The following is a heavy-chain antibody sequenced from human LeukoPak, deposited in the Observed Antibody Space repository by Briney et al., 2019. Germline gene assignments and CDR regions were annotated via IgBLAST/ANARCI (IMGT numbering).Heavy chain of an antibody. CDR1: GFTVSSNY. Sequence: GGSLRLSCAASGFTVSSNYMSWVRLAPGKGLEWISVIYSGGSTYYADSVKGRFTISRDNSKNTLYLQMNSLRAEDTAVYYCARDSDDSSGWYDAFDIWGQGTMVTVSS. J-gene: IGHJ3*02. CDR2: IYSGGST. CDR3: ARDSDDSSGWYDAFDI. V-gene: IGHV3-66*01. D-gene: IGHD6-19*01.